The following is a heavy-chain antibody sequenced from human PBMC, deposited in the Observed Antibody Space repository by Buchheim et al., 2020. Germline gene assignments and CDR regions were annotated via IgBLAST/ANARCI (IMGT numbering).Heavy chain of an antibody. CDR2: ISGSGAGT. V-gene: IGHV3-23*01. CDR3: ANRQAAAFLDP. CDR1: GFTFSIYA. J-gene: IGHJ5*02. Sequence: EVQLLESGGGLVQPGGSLRLSCAASGFTFSIYAMSWVRQAPGKGLEWVSSISGSGAGTFYADFVKGRFTISRDNSQNTLYLQIDSLRADDTAVYYCANRQAAAFLDPWGQGTL. D-gene: IGHD6-13*01.